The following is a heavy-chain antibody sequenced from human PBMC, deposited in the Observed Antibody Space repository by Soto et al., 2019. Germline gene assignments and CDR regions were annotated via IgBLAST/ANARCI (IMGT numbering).Heavy chain of an antibody. CDR2: INPNSGDT. J-gene: IGHJ4*02. CDR3: ARPTYTTTWSEDY. V-gene: IGHV1-2*02. CDR1: GYIFTDYY. Sequence: ASVKVSCKASGYIFTDYYIHWVRQAPGQGLEWVGWINPNSGDTSYAQRFQGRVTMTRDTSISTAYLELPRLTSDDTAVYYCARPTYTTTWSEDYWGQGTLVTVSS. D-gene: IGHD6-13*01.